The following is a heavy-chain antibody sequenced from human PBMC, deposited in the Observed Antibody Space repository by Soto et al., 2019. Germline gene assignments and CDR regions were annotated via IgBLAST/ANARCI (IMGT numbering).Heavy chain of an antibody. V-gene: IGHV3-30*18. Sequence: TGGSLRLSCAASGFSFTTYGMHWVRKAPGKGLEWVAVISYDGSNKYYADSVKGRFTISRDNPKNTLYLQMNSLRPEDMAVYYWSKDGSNLAYYFDYWGQGTLVTVSS. CDR2: ISYDGSNK. J-gene: IGHJ4*02. CDR1: GFSFTTYG. D-gene: IGHD1-1*01. CDR3: SKDGSNLAYYFDY.